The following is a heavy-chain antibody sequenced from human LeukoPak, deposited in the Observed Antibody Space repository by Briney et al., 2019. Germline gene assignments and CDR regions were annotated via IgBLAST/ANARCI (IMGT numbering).Heavy chain of an antibody. CDR3: AKDRGGNYLFYLDY. V-gene: IGHV3-23*01. D-gene: IGHD1-26*01. CDR2: ISGRGGST. Sequence: AGSLRLSCAASGFTFSSYAMNWVRQPPGKGLEWVSTISGRGGSTYHADYVKGRFTISRDNYKNTLYLQMNGLRAEDTAVYYCAKDRGGNYLFYLDYWGQGTLVTVSS. J-gene: IGHJ4*02. CDR1: GFTFSSYA.